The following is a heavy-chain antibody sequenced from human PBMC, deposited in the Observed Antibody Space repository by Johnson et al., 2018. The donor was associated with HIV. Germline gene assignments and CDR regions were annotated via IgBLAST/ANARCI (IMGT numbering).Heavy chain of an antibody. V-gene: IGHV3-15*01. D-gene: IGHD4-17*01. CDR3: AKLPVLYGDFDDAFNI. CDR2: IKSKTDGGTT. Sequence: VQLVESGGGLVQPGRSLRLSCAASGFTFSNAWMSWVRQAPGKGLEWVGRIKSKTDGGTTDYAAPVKGRFTISRDNSKNTLYLQMNSLRAEDTAVYYCAKLPVLYGDFDDAFNIWGQGTMVTVSS. J-gene: IGHJ3*02. CDR1: GFTFSNAW.